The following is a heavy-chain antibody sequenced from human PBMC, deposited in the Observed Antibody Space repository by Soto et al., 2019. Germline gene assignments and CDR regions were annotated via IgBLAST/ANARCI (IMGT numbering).Heavy chain of an antibody. CDR3: AKLPIIRGNALDL. J-gene: IGHJ3*01. CDR2: ISGTAESI. D-gene: IGHD3-10*01. V-gene: IGHV3-23*01. Sequence: GGSLRLSCAASRFIFSSYVMDGVRQAPGKGLEWVSVISGTAESIYYVDSVKGRFTISRDNSRNTVYLKMNFLRAEDTALYYCAKLPIIRGNALDLWGQGTMVTVSS. CDR1: RFIFSSYV.